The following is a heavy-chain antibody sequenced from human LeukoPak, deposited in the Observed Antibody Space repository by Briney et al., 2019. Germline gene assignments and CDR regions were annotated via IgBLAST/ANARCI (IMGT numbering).Heavy chain of an antibody. CDR1: GYTFTGYY. J-gene: IGHJ1*01. D-gene: IGHD1-26*01. CDR3: ARDEEWELLNDEYFQH. V-gene: IGHV1-2*02. Sequence: GASVKVSCKASGYTFTGYYMHWVRQAPGQGLEWMGWINPNSGGTNYAQKFQGRVTMTRDTSISTAYMELSRLRSDDTAVYYCARDEEWELLNDEYFQHWGQGTLVTVSS. CDR2: INPNSGGT.